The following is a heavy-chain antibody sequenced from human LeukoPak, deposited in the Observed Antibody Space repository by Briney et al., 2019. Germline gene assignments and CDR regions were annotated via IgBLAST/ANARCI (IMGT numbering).Heavy chain of an antibody. D-gene: IGHD2-15*01. CDR2: TKPDGTAE. CDR3: ARDGGLHTNFDY. J-gene: IGHJ4*02. CDR1: GFTFRNYW. V-gene: IGHV3-7*01. Sequence: GGSLRLSCAASGFTFRNYWMGWVRQAPGKGLEWVANTKPDGTAEYYADSVRGRFTTSRDNANNFLYLQMNSLRSEDTAVYYCARDGGLHTNFDYWGQGTLVTVSS.